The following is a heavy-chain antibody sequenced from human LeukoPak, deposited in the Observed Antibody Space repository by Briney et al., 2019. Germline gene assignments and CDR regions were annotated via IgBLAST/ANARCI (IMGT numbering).Heavy chain of an antibody. Sequence: GGSLRLSCAASGFNFSGSAIHWVRQASGKGLEWVSAISGSGGSTYYADSVKGRFTISRDNSKNTLYLQMNSLRAEDTAVYYCAKDPVAVAGTRLLWDYWGQGTLVTVST. CDR1: GFNFSGSA. V-gene: IGHV3-23*01. D-gene: IGHD6-19*01. CDR2: ISGSGGST. CDR3: AKDPVAVAGTRLLWDY. J-gene: IGHJ4*02.